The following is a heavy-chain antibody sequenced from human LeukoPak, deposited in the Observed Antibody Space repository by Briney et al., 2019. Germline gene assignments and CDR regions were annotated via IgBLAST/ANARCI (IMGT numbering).Heavy chain of an antibody. CDR1: GYTFTGYY. V-gene: IGHV1-2*02. J-gene: IGHJ6*03. Sequence: GASVKVSCKASGYTFTGYYMHWVRPAPGQGLEWMGWINPNSGGTNYAQKFQGGVTMTRETSISTAYMELSRLRSDDTAVYYCARGVATTNLPQYYYYMDVWGKGTTVTVSS. D-gene: IGHD5-12*01. CDR3: ARGVATTNLPQYYYYMDV. CDR2: INPNSGGT.